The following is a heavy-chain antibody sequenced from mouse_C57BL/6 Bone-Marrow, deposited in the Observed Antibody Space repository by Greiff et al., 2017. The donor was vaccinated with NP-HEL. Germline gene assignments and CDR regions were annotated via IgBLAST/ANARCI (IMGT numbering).Heavy chain of an antibody. CDR3: ARSAYCGSSPWFAY. J-gene: IGHJ3*01. Sequence: QVQLQQSGAELARPGASVKLSCKASGYTFTSYGISWVKQRTGQGLEWIGEIYPRSGNTYYNEKFKGKATLTADKSSSTAYMELRSLTSEDSAVYFCARSAYCGSSPWFAYWGQGTLVTVSA. V-gene: IGHV1-81*01. CDR1: GYTFTSYG. D-gene: IGHD1-1*01. CDR2: IYPRSGNT.